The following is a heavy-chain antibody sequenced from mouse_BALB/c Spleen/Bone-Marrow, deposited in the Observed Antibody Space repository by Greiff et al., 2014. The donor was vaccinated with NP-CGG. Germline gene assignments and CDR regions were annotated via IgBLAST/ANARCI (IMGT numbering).Heavy chain of an antibody. CDR1: GYTFTSYW. CDR3: TRDDYGY. CDR2: IDPSDSYT. Sequence: VQLVESGAELVKPGASVKMSCKASGYTFTSYWMHWVKQRPGQGLEWIGTIDPSDSYTSYNQKFKGKATLTVDTSSSTAYMQLSSLTSEDSAVYYCTRDDYGYWGQGTTLTVSS. D-gene: IGHD2-4*01. J-gene: IGHJ2*01. V-gene: IGHV1S127*01.